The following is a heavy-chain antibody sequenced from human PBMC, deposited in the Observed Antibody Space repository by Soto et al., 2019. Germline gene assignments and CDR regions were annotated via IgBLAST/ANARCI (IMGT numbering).Heavy chain of an antibody. CDR1: GFSRNTNGVG. D-gene: IGHD1-26*01. J-gene: IGHJ3*01. CDR2: IYWDDDK. CDR3: AHRRERTGGRDDALDV. Sequence: QITVKESGPTLVKPTQTLTLTCIFSGFSRNTNGVGVCWIRQPPGTSLEWLALIYWDDDKRYSPSLKSRSTLTNDAAKSHGGLTMTNMDPVDTATYYCAHRRERTGGRDDALDVWGQGTLVVVSA. V-gene: IGHV2-5*02.